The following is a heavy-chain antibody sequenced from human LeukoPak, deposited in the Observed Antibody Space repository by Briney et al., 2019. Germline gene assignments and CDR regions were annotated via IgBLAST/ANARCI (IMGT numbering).Heavy chain of an antibody. D-gene: IGHD1-7*01. Sequence: PSETLSLTCTVSSGSISSYYWSWIRQPAGEGLEWIGRVYPSGNTNYNPSLESRVTISVDKSKNQFPLKLNSVTAADTAVYYCAREAGTGTTGNYYYYMDVWGKGTTVTVSS. V-gene: IGHV4-4*07. CDR2: VYPSGNT. CDR3: AREAGTGTTGNYYYYMDV. J-gene: IGHJ6*03. CDR1: SGSISSYY.